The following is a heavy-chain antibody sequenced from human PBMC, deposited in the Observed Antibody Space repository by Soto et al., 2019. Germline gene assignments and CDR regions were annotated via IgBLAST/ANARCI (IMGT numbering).Heavy chain of an antibody. J-gene: IGHJ4*02. CDR3: SRMSSGHPRGGSFDY. Sequence: SETLSLTCTVSGGSISSGNYYWSWIRQHPGKGLEWIGYIYYSGSTYYNPSLKSRVTISVDRSKNQFSLKLSSVTAADTAVYYCSRMSSGHPRGGSFDYWGQGTLVTVSS. D-gene: IGHD3-22*01. V-gene: IGHV4-30-4*08. CDR1: GGSISSGNYY. CDR2: IYYSGST.